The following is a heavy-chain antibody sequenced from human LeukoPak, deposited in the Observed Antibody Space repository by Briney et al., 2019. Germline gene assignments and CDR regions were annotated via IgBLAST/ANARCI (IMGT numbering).Heavy chain of an antibody. CDR2: IIPIFGTA. J-gene: IGHJ4*02. V-gene: IGHV1-69*13. CDR3: ARIGNGDYAGGDY. CDR1: GGTFSSYA. Sequence: GASVTVSCKASGGTFSSYAISWVRQAPGQGLEWMGGIIPIFGTANYAQKFQGRVTITADESTSTAYMELSSLRSEDTAVYYCARIGNGDYAGGDYWGQGTLVTVSS. D-gene: IGHD4-17*01.